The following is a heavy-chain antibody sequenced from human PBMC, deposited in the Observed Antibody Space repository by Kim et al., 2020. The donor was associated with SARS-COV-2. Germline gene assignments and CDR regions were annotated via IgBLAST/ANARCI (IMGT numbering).Heavy chain of an antibody. D-gene: IGHD3-10*01. V-gene: IGHV6-1*01. CDR3: ARGLYGSGTYFLDS. J-gene: IGHJ4*02. Sequence: AVSVKSRTTISPDTAKNQFSLQLNSVTPEDTAVYYCARGLYGSGTYFLDSWGQGTLVSISS.